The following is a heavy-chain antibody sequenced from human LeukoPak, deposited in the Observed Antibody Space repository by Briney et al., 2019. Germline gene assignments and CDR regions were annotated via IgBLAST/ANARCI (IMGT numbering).Heavy chain of an antibody. D-gene: IGHD4-17*01. CDR1: GGSISSSSYY. J-gene: IGHJ4*02. CDR2: IYYSGST. V-gene: IGHV4-39*01. CDR3: ASEPTPREPFDY. Sequence: PSETLSLTCTVSGGSISSSSYYWGWLRQPPGKGLEWIGSIYYSGSTYYNPSLKSRVTISVDTSKNQFSLKLSSVTAADTAVYYCASEPTPREPFDYWGQGTLVTVSS.